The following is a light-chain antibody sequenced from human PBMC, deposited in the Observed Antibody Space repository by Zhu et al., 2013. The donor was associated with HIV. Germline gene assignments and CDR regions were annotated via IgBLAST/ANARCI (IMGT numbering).Light chain of an antibody. V-gene: IGKV2-30*02. CDR1: QSLVHSDGNTY. J-gene: IGKJ5*01. Sequence: DVVMTQSPLSLPVTLGQPASISCRSSQSLVHSDGNTYLNWFQQRPGQSPRRLIYKVSNRDSGVPDRFSGSGSGTDFTLKISRVEADDVGVYYCMQGIHWPITFGQGNTTGGLN. CDR2: KVS. CDR3: MQGIHWPIT.